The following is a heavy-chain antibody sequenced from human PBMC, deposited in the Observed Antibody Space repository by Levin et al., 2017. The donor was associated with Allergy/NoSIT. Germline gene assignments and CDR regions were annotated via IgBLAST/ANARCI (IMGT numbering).Heavy chain of an antibody. D-gene: IGHD2-2*01. Sequence: SETLSLTCTVSGASISSSRHYWGWIRQPPGKGLEWIGSIPYSGNTYYNPSLKSRVTISVDTSKNQFSLGLRSVTAADTAVYYCARHSERTASSRSWLLHLHRWGPGTLVTVSS. V-gene: IGHV4-39*01. CDR3: ARHSERTASSRSWLLHLHR. CDR1: GASISSSRHY. J-gene: IGHJ5*02. CDR2: IPYSGNT.